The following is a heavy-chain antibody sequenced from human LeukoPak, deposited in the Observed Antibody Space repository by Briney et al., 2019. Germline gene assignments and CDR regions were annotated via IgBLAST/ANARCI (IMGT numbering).Heavy chain of an antibody. CDR2: ISAYNGNT. D-gene: IGHD3-22*01. J-gene: IGHJ3*02. CDR3: ARVFDSSGYYLNAFDI. Sequence: ASVKVSCEASGYTFTSYGISWVRQAPGQGLEWMGWISAYNGNTNYAQKLQGRVTMTTDTSTSTAYMELRSLRSDDTAVYYCARVFDSSGYYLNAFDIWGQGTMVTVSS. V-gene: IGHV1-18*01. CDR1: GYTFTSYG.